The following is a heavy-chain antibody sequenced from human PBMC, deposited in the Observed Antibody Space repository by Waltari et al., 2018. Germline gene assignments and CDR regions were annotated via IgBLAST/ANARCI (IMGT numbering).Heavy chain of an antibody. Sequence: QVQLQESGPGLVKPSETLSLTCTVSGYSISSGYYWGWTRQPQGKGLEWIGVFYHSGSPHNNPPLKSRFPIPVTPPKTPSPLKLTSGPAPDPAVYSWARAGGGGDAFDIWGQGTMVTVSS. D-gene: IGHD1-26*01. CDR3: ARAGGGGDAFDI. CDR2: FYHSGSP. CDR1: GYSISSGYY. V-gene: IGHV4-38-2*02. J-gene: IGHJ3*02.